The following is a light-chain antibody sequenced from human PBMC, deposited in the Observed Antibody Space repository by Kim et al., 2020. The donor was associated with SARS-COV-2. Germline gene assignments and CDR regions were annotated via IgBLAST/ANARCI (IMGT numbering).Light chain of an antibody. CDR1: SGHSRYA. J-gene: IGLJ2*01. Sequence: QPVLTQSPSASASLGASVKLTCTLSSGHSRYAIAWHQQQPEKGPRYLMKLNSDGSHNRGDGIPDRFSGSSSGAERYLTISSLQSEDEADYYCHTWGTGIVVFGGGTQLTVL. CDR3: HTWGTGIVV. V-gene: IGLV4-69*01. CDR2: LNSDGSH.